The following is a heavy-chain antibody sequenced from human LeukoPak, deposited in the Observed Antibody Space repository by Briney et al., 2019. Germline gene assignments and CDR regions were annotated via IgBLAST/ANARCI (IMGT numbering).Heavy chain of an antibody. V-gene: IGHV1-8*01. CDR3: ARGRSGYPDY. CDR1: GYTFTSYD. J-gene: IGHJ4*02. D-gene: IGHD3-22*01. CDR2: MNPNSGKT. Sequence: ASVTVSCKASGYTFTSYDINWVRQATGQGLEWMGWMNPNSGKTGYSQKFQGRVTMTRNTSISTAYMELSSLKSEDTAVYYCARGRSGYPDYWGQGTLVTVSS.